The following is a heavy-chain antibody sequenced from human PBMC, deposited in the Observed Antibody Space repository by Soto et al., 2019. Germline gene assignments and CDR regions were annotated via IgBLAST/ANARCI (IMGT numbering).Heavy chain of an antibody. CDR2: IYWDDQK. J-gene: IGHJ6*04. V-gene: IGHV2-5*02. CDR3: TKKGQYHDSSACGRDCYMDV. D-gene: IGHD2-2*01. CDR1: GFSFTTYGVG. Sequence: QITLKESGPTLVKPTQTLTLTCTFSGFSFTTYGVGVGRIRQAPGKAPEWLALIYWDDQKTFRSSLETRLTITNDTSKEQVVLTITYMDPVDTAKYYCTKKGQYHDSSACGRDCYMDVWGKGTTVTVSS.